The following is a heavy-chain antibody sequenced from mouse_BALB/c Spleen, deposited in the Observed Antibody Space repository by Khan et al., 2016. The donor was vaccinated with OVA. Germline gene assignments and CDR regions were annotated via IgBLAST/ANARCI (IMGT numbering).Heavy chain of an antibody. CDR3: ARSRGNFVLDL. V-gene: IGHV9-3-1*01. J-gene: IGHJ2*02. CDR2: INTYTGAS. CDR1: GYTFTDYG. Sequence: QIQLVQSGPELKKPGETVRISCKASGYTFTDYGMNWVKQAPGKGLKWMGWINTYTGASTYADEFKGRFAFSLETSASTAHLQINKLKNEDTATYFSARSRGNFVLDLWGQGTSLTVSS. D-gene: IGHD2-1*01.